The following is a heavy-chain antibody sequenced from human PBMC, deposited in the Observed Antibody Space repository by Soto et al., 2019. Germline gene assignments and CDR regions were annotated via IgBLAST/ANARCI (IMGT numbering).Heavy chain of an antibody. CDR1: GFTFSNYA. Sequence: EVQLLESGGGLVQPGGSLRLSCAASGFTFSNYAMSWVRQAPGKGLEWVSTISPTGTSPYYADSVKGRFTISRDNSKNTLYLQMNSLRAEDTAVYYCAKADGDYNTAYWGQGTLVTVSS. V-gene: IGHV3-23*01. J-gene: IGHJ4*02. CDR3: AKADGDYNTAY. CDR2: ISPTGTSP. D-gene: IGHD4-17*01.